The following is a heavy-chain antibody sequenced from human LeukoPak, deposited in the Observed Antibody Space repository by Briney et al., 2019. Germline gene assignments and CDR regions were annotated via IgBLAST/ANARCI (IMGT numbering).Heavy chain of an antibody. CDR1: GYSISSGYY. J-gene: IGHJ4*02. CDR3: ARFTSHCSGGSRYPDY. D-gene: IGHD2-15*01. CDR2: IYHSGST. V-gene: IGHV4-38-2*02. Sequence: SETLSLTCTVSGYSISSGYYWGWIRQPPGKGLEWIGSIYHSGSTYYNPSLKSRVTISVDTSRNQFSLKLSSVTAADTAVYYCARFTSHCSGGSRYPDYWGQGTLVTVSS.